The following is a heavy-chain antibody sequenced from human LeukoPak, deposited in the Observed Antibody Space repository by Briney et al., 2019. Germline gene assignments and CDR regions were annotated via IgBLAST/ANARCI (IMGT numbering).Heavy chain of an antibody. CDR2: ICYSWST. Sequence: SETLSLTCTVAGGSISSYYSSWIRHPPGEGLEGIGHICYSWSTSYNPSLKSRVPISVHPSKNQFRLRLSSVTAADTAVYYCARQEFLWFGEYNWFDPWGQGTLVTVSS. V-gene: IGHV4-59*08. J-gene: IGHJ5*02. CDR1: GGSISSYY. D-gene: IGHD3-10*01. CDR3: ARQEFLWFGEYNWFDP.